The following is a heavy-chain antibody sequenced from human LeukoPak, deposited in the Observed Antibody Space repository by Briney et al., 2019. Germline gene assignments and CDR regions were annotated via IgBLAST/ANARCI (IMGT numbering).Heavy chain of an antibody. CDR1: GFTFSNHW. V-gene: IGHV3-74*01. D-gene: IGHD2-2*01. CDR2: ISRGASRT. CDR3: VRAAMPYIINGRRFDY. J-gene: IGHJ4*02. Sequence: GGSLRLSCAASGFTFSNHWMHWVRQAPGKGLMWVSRISRGASRTDYSDSVKGRFTISRESAKNSVHLQMNSLRVEDSAIYFCVRAAMPYIINGRRFDYWGQGTLVTVSS.